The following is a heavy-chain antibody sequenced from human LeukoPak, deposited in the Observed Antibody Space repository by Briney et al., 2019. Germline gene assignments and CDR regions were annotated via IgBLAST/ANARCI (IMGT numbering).Heavy chain of an antibody. CDR1: GFTFSSYA. V-gene: IGHV3-30*04. CDR3: ARTYASSGYYSDAFDI. Sequence: GGSLRLSCAASGFTFSSYAIHGVRQAPGKGLEGVALISYDGRNKYYGESVKGRFTISRDQSKYTLYLQMNSLRAEETALYYCARTYASSGYYSDAFDIWGQGTMVTVSS. CDR2: ISYDGRNK. D-gene: IGHD3-22*01. J-gene: IGHJ3*02.